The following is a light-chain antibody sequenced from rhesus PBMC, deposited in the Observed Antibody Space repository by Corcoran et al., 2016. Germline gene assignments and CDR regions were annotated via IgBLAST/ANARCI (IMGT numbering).Light chain of an antibody. CDR2: KAY. V-gene: IGKV1-74*01. J-gene: IGKJ4*01. CDR1: EIVDNY. CDR3: QHSYGIPLT. Sequence: DIQMTQSPSSLSASVGDRVTISCRTSEIVDNYLHWYQQKPGKAPRLLIYKAYTLQSGGPSRFSGNGSGRDFTLTISSVQPEDFATYYCQHSYGIPLTFGGGTKVDLK.